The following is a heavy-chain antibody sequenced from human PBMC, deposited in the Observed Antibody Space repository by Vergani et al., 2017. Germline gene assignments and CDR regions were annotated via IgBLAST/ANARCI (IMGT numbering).Heavy chain of an antibody. V-gene: IGHV3-21*01. Sequence: EVQLVESGGGLVKPGGSLRLSCAASGFTFSSYSMNWVRQAPGKGLEWVSSISSSSSYIYYADSVKGRFTISRDNAKNSLYLQMNSLRAEDTAVYYCARDPGPIPSIAAAGTPNWFDPWGQGTLVTVSS. CDR1: GFTFSSYS. CDR3: ARDPGPIPSIAAAGTPNWFDP. CDR2: ISSSSSYI. D-gene: IGHD6-13*01. J-gene: IGHJ5*02.